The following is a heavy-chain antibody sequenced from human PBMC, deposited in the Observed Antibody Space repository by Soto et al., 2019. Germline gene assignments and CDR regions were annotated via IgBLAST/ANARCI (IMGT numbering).Heavy chain of an antibody. CDR3: TTDPYCGGDCYHHYYYYMDV. Sequence: PGGSLRLSCAASGFTFSNAWMSWVRQAPGKGLEWVGRIKSKTDGGTTDYAAPVKGRFTISRDDSKNTLYLQMNSLKTEDTAVYYCTTDPYCGGDCYHHYYYYMDVWGKGTTVTVSS. J-gene: IGHJ6*03. D-gene: IGHD2-21*01. CDR2: IKSKTDGGTT. CDR1: GFTFSNAW. V-gene: IGHV3-15*01.